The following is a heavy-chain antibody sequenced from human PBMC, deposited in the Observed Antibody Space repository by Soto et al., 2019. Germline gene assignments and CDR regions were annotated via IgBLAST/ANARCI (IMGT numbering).Heavy chain of an antibody. J-gene: IGHJ4*02. V-gene: IGHV4-4*09. CDR1: GDSITTRY. Sequence: KASETLSLTCTVSGDSITTRYWIWIRQPPGKGLEWIGYIYTTGDNYNPSLMSRASMSLDTSKNLFSLRLRSVTAADTAVYYCAGGDHWRLVDYWGRGNLVTVSS. CDR2: IYTTGD. D-gene: IGHD3-16*01. CDR3: AGGDHWRLVDY.